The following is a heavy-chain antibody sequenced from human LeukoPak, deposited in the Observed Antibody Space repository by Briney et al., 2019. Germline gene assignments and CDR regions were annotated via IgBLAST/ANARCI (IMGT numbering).Heavy chain of an antibody. CDR3: ARGGSSGYYGPPYAYYFDY. Sequence: SVKVSCKASGYTFTSYVITWVRQAPGQGLEWMGRIIPILGIANYAQKFQGRVTITADKSTSTAYMELSSLRSEDTAVYYCARGGSSGYYGPPYAYYFDYWGQGTLVTVSS. D-gene: IGHD3-22*01. J-gene: IGHJ4*02. V-gene: IGHV1-69*04. CDR2: IIPILGIA. CDR1: GYTFTSYV.